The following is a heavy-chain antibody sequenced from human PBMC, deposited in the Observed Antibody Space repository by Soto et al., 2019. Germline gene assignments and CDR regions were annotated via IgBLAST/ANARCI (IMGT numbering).Heavy chain of an antibody. CDR1: GFTVSSNY. Sequence: EVQLVESGGGLVQPGGSLRLSCAASGFTVSSNYMSWVRQAPGKGLVWVSVIYSGGSTYYADSVKGRFTISRDNSKNTLYLQMNSLRAEDTAVYYCAREDCSGGSCYFDFDPWGQGTLVTVSS. CDR3: AREDCSGGSCYFDFDP. J-gene: IGHJ5*02. D-gene: IGHD2-15*01. V-gene: IGHV3-66*01. CDR2: IYSGGST.